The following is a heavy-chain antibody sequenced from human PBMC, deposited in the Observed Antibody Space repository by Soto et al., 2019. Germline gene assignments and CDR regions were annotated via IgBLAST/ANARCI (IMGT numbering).Heavy chain of an antibody. CDR1: GFTFSSYE. Sequence: EVQLVESGGGLVQPGGSLRLSCAASGFTFSSYEMNWVRQAPGKGLEWVSYISSSGSTIYYADSVKGRFTISRDNAKNSLYLQMNSLRAEDTAVYYCASFEYSSSGDFDYWGQGNLVTVSS. V-gene: IGHV3-48*03. CDR3: ASFEYSSSGDFDY. J-gene: IGHJ4*02. CDR2: ISSSGSTI. D-gene: IGHD6-6*01.